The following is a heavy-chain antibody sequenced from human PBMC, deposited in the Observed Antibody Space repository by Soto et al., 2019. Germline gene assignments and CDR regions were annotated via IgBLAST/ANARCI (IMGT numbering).Heavy chain of an antibody. V-gene: IGHV1-69*01. J-gene: IGHJ6*01. Sequence: QVQLVQSGAEVKKSGSSVKVSCKTSGGTCSNHVINWVRQAPGQGLDWMGGIIPIFGTTNYAQKFQGRVTITADESTSTAYMELSSLRSEDTAVYYCARRLGELLVQSAHGMDVWGQGTTVNVSS. CDR3: ARRLGELLVQSAHGMDV. CDR1: GGTCSNHV. D-gene: IGHD6-6*01. CDR2: IIPIFGTT.